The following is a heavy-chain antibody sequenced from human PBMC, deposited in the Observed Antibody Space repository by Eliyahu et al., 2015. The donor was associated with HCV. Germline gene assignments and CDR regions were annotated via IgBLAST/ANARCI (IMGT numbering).Heavy chain of an antibody. V-gene: IGHV4-39*01. Sequence: QLQLQESGPGLVKPSETLSLTCTVSGGSISSSDYYWGWIRQPPGKGLGWIGGMSHSGNTYYNPPLKSRVTMSVDTSKNQFSLKLSSVTAADTAVYYCARQVTYNSGWGRIDYWGQGTLVTVSS. CDR3: ARQVTYNSGWGRIDY. J-gene: IGHJ4*02. CDR1: GGSISSSDYY. D-gene: IGHD6-19*01. CDR2: MSHSGNT.